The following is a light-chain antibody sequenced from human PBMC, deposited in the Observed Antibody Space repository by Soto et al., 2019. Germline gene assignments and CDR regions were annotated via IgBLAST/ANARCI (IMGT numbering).Light chain of an antibody. J-gene: IGLJ2*01. V-gene: IGLV2-14*01. Sequence: QSVLAQPASASGSPGQSVTISCTGTSSEVGGYNYVSWYQQHPGKAPKLLIYEVSKRPSGIPHRFSGSKSGNTASLTISGLQAEEEADYYCRSYTDSNTMVFGGGTKLTVL. CDR2: EVS. CDR3: RSYTDSNTMV. CDR1: SSEVGGYNY.